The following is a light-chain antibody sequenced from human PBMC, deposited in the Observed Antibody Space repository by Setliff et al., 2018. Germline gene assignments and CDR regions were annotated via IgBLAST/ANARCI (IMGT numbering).Light chain of an antibody. J-gene: IGLJ2*01. CDR2: DVI. Sequence: QSALTQPASVSGSPGQTIILSCTGTGSDVGGYDYISWYQLHPGKVPKLMIYDVINRPSGVSDRFSGSKSGNTASLTISGLQAEDEADYYCLSYTSKTTHALFGGGTKVTVL. CDR3: LSYTSKTTHAL. CDR1: GSDVGGYDY. V-gene: IGLV2-14*03.